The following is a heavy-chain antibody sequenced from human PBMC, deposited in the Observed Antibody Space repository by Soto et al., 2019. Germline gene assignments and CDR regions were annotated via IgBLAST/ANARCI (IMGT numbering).Heavy chain of an antibody. CDR1: GFTFFSYG. Sequence: HPGGSLRLSCAASGFTFFSYGMHWVRQAPGKGLEWVAVISYDGSNKYYGDSVKGRFTISRDNSKNTLYLQMNSLRADDTAVYYCAKDRAGDIYVAARSGLDYWGQGTRVTVSS. D-gene: IGHD3-3*01. V-gene: IGHV3-30*18. CDR2: ISYDGSNK. CDR3: AKDRAGDIYVAARSGLDY. J-gene: IGHJ4*02.